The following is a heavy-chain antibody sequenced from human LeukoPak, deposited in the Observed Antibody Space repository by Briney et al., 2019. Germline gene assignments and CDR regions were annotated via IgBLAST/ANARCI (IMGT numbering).Heavy chain of an antibody. J-gene: IGHJ5*02. CDR3: AREYCSGGSCYPNWFDP. V-gene: IGHV1-69*05. Sequence: SVKDSCKAYGRTFSSYAISWVRQALGQGLDWMGKIIPIFGTANYAQKFQGRVTITTDESTSTAYMELSSLKSEDTAVYYCAREYCSGGSCYPNWFDPWGQGTLVTVSS. D-gene: IGHD2-15*01. CDR2: IIPIFGTA. CDR1: GRTFSSYA.